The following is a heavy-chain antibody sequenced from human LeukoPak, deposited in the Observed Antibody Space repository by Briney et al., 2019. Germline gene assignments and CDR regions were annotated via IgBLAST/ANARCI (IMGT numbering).Heavy chain of an antibody. CDR2: ISSSSSTI. D-gene: IGHD5-24*01. V-gene: IGHV3-48*02. J-gene: IGHJ4*02. Sequence: GGSLRLSCAASVFTFSSYSMNWVRQAPGKGLEWVSYISSSSSTIYYADSVKGRFTISRDNAKNSLYLQMNSLGDEDTAVYYCARDGRDGYKPFDYWGQGTLVTVSS. CDR1: VFTFSSYS. CDR3: ARDGRDGYKPFDY.